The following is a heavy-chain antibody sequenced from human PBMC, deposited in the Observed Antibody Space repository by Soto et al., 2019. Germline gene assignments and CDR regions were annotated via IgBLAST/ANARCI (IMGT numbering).Heavy chain of an antibody. D-gene: IGHD2-15*01. J-gene: IGHJ4*02. Sequence: QVQLVQSGAEVKKPGSSVKVSCKASGGTFSSYAISWVRQAPGQGLEWMGGIIPIFGTANYAQKFQGRVTITADESTSTAYMGLSSLRSEDTAVYYCARGTPYCSGGSCYPYYFDYWGQGTLVTVSS. CDR1: GGTFSSYA. V-gene: IGHV1-69*12. CDR3: ARGTPYCSGGSCYPYYFDY. CDR2: IIPIFGTA.